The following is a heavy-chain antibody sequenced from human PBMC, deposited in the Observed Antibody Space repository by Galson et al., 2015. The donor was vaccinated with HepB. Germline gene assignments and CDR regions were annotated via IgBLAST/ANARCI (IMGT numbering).Heavy chain of an antibody. D-gene: IGHD6-19*01. CDR3: ARDLAAGLPYYYYGMDV. J-gene: IGHJ6*02. CDR2: INPSGGST. CDR1: GYTFTSYY. Sequence: SVKVSCKASGYTFTSYYMHWVRQAPGQGLEWMGIINPSGGSTSYAQKFQGRVTMTRDTSTSTVYMELSSLRSEDTAVYYCARDLAAGLPYYYYGMDVWGQGTTVTVSS. V-gene: IGHV1-46*03.